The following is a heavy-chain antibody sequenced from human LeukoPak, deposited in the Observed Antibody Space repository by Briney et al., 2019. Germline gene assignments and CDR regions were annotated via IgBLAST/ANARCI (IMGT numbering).Heavy chain of an antibody. V-gene: IGHV3-23*01. Sequence: PGGSLRLSCAASGFTLSSSAMSWVRQAPGKGLEWVSVMTEGGATYYADSVRGRSTISRDNSKNMLYLQMNSLRAEDTAVYYCAKLLLDWGQGALVTVSS. J-gene: IGHJ4*02. CDR1: GFTLSSSA. CDR2: MTEGGAT. D-gene: IGHD3-22*01. CDR3: AKLLLD.